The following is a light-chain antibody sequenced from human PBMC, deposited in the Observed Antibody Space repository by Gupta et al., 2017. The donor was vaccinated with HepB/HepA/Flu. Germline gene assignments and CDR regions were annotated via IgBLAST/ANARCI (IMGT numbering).Light chain of an antibody. V-gene: IGKV4-1*01. CDR3: QQYYSSMS. J-gene: IGKJ4*01. Sequence: DIVMTQSPDSLAVSLGERATINCKSSQSVLFNSDNKNYLAWYQQRPGQPPNLLIYWASTRESGVPDRFNGSGSGTDFTLTSSSLQAEDVAVYYCQQYYSSMSFGGGTKVEIK. CDR1: QSVLFNSDNKNY. CDR2: WAS.